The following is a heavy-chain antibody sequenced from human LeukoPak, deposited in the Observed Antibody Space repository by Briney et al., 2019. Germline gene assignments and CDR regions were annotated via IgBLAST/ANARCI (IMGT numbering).Heavy chain of an antibody. D-gene: IGHD5-18*01. CDR2: IYYTGST. CDR3: AREIGYSYHI. V-gene: IGHV4-59*01. Sequence: SETLSLICTVSGGSITNYYWTWIRQPPGKGLEWVGYIYYTGSTNYNPSLKSRVTMSVDTSKNQFSLKLSSVTAADTAVYYCAREIGYSYHIWGQGTLVTVSS. J-gene: IGHJ4*02. CDR1: GGSITNYY.